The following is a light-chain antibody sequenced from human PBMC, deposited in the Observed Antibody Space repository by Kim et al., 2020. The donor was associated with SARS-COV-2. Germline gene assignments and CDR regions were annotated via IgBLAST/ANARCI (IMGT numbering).Light chain of an antibody. CDR3: STWDDSLSGQV. Sequence: GKRVTMSCSGSSYNNGNNYVYGYQQLPGTAPKLLIYRNTQRPAGVPDRFSGSKADTSASLAISGLRSEDEADYYCSTWDDSLSGQVFGGGTQLTVL. CDR2: RNT. CDR1: SYNNGNNY. J-gene: IGLJ3*02. V-gene: IGLV1-47*01.